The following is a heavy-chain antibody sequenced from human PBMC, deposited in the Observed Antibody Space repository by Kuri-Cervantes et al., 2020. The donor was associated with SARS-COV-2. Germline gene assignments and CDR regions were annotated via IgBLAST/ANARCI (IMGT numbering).Heavy chain of an antibody. J-gene: IGHJ4*02. D-gene: IGHD5-12*01. Sequence: SETLSLTCTVSGGSISSSSYYWSWIRQHPGKGLEWIGYIYYSGSTYYNPSLKSRVTMSLDTSKNQFSLKLTSVSAADTAVYYCAREWKGRYSGTFTDYWGPGTLVTVSS. CDR3: AREWKGRYSGTFTDY. CDR1: GGSISSSSYY. V-gene: IGHV4-31*03. CDR2: IYYSGST.